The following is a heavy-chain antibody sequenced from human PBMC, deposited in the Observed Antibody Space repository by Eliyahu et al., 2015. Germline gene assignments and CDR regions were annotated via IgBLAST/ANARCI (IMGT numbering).Heavy chain of an antibody. D-gene: IGHD1-26*01. CDR1: GGXISRSSYY. CDR2: FSYSGST. Sequence: QLQLQESGPGLVKPAETLSLTCTVSGGXISRSSYYWGWXRQPPGKGLEWIGGFSYSGSTYYNPSLKSRVTISVDTSKNQFSLKVSSVTAADTAVYYCARQGVGATPLVYWGQGTLVTVSS. J-gene: IGHJ4*02. V-gene: IGHV4-39*01. CDR3: ARQGVGATPLVY.